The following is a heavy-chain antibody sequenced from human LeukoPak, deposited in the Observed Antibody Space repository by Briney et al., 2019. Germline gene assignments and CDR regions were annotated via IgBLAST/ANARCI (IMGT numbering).Heavy chain of an antibody. D-gene: IGHD3-10*01. Sequence: GGSLRLSCVVSGFIVSSNHISWVRQAPGKGLEWVSVFYSGGSTYYADSVKGRFTISRDNSMNTVYLQMNSLRVEDTAVYYCAREGSLGGLSTFDIWGQGTMVTVSS. J-gene: IGHJ3*02. CDR1: GFIVSSNH. V-gene: IGHV3-53*01. CDR2: FYSGGST. CDR3: AREGSLGGLSTFDI.